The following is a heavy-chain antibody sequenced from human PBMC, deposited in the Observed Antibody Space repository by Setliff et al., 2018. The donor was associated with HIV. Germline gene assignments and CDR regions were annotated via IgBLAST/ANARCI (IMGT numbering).Heavy chain of an antibody. CDR2: INHSGST. Sequence: TSETLSLTCAVSGYSISSGYYWGWIRQPPGKGLEWIGEINHSGSTNYNPSLKSRVTISVDTSKDQFSLKLSSVTAADTAVYYCARGLGQQLGRFWYFDLWGRGTLVTVSS. J-gene: IGHJ2*01. V-gene: IGHV4-38-2*01. CDR1: GYSISSGYY. CDR3: ARGLGQQLGRFWYFDL. D-gene: IGHD6-13*01.